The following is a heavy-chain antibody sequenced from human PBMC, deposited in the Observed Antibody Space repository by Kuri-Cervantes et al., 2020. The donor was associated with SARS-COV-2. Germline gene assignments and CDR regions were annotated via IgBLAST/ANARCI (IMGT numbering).Heavy chain of an antibody. Sequence: ASVKVSCKASGYTFTSYAMNWVRQAPGQGLEWMGWINTNTGNPTYAQGFTGRFVFSLDTSVSTAYLQISSLKAEDTAVYYCARGLKPYYDSSGTKSLQHWGQGTLVTVSS. CDR3: ARGLKPYYDSSGTKSLQH. D-gene: IGHD3-22*01. CDR1: GYTFTSYA. CDR2: INTNTGNP. J-gene: IGHJ1*01. V-gene: IGHV7-4-1*02.